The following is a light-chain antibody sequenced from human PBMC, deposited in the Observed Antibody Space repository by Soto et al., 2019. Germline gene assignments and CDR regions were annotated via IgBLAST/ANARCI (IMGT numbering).Light chain of an antibody. Sequence: QSVLTQPPSASGTPGQRVSVSCSGSSSNIGRNTVNWYQHLPGTAPKLLIYNFNQRPSGVPDRFSGSRSGTSASLAISGLQSEDEADYYCAAWDDSLNGYVFGTGTKVTVL. V-gene: IGLV1-44*01. CDR1: SSNIGRNT. CDR3: AAWDDSLNGYV. CDR2: NFN. J-gene: IGLJ1*01.